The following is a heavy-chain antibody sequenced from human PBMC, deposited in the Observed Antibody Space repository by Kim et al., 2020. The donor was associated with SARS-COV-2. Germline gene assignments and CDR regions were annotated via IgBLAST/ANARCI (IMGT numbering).Heavy chain of an antibody. V-gene: IGHV3-66*01. Sequence: GGSLRLSCAASGFTVSSNYMSWVRQAPGKGLEWVSVIYSGGSTYYADSVKGRFTISRDNSKNTLYLQMNSLRAEDTAVYYCAREYTAAGNREVGRNPRRHAFDIWGQGTMVTVSS. CDR1: GFTVSSNY. CDR2: IYSGGST. CDR3: AREYTAAGNREVGRNPRRHAFDI. J-gene: IGHJ3*02. D-gene: IGHD6-13*01.